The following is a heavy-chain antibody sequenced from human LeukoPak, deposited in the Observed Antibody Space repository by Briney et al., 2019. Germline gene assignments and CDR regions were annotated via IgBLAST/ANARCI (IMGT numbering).Heavy chain of an antibody. Sequence: SETLSLTCTVSGGSVSSDYWSWIRQPPGKGLEWIGYMHSNGNSAYNPSLSSRVTVSLDTSKNQFSLRLESVTAADTAVYYCASSSSGYDSIGDYWGQGTLVTVSS. CDR1: GGSVSSDY. CDR2: MHSNGNS. D-gene: IGHD5-12*01. CDR3: ASSSSGYDSIGDY. J-gene: IGHJ4*02. V-gene: IGHV4-59*02.